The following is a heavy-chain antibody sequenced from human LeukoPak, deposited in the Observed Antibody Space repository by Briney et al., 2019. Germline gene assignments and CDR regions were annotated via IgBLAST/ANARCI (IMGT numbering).Heavy chain of an antibody. J-gene: IGHJ4*02. CDR1: GFTFSSYW. D-gene: IGHD3-3*01. Sequence: GGSLRLSCAASGFTFSSYWMSWVRQAPGKGREGVANMKYDGSEKYYVDSVKGRFTISKDSAKNSLYLQMHSLRAEDTALYYCARESYEWRFLEWSQRYYYFDYWGQGTLVTVSS. V-gene: IGHV3-7*03. CDR2: MKYDGSEK. CDR3: ARESYEWRFLEWSQRYYYFDY.